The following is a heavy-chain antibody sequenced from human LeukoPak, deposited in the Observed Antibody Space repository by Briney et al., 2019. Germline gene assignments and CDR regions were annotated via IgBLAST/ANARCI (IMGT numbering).Heavy chain of an antibody. CDR1: GFTFSSYE. CDR2: ISSSGSTI. J-gene: IGHJ4*02. D-gene: IGHD3-10*01. V-gene: IGHV3-48*03. Sequence: GGSLRLSCAASGFTFSSYEMNWVRQAPGKGLEWVSYISSSGSTIYYADSVKGRFTISRDNAKNSLYLQMNSLKTEDTAVYYCRITMVRGEVWGRGTLVTVSS. CDR3: RITMVRGEV.